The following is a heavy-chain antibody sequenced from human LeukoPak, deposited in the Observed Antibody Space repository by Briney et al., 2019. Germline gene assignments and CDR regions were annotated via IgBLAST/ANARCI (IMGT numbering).Heavy chain of an antibody. D-gene: IGHD3-16*01. V-gene: IGHV1-18*01. CDR2: ISGYNGNK. J-gene: IGHJ5*02. Sequence: ASVKVSCKASGYTFSSYGISWVRQAPGQGLEWMGWISGYNGNKQYAQKFQGRVTMTRDMSTSTVYMELSSLRSEDTAVYYCARDGGSWFDPWGQGTLVTVSS. CDR3: ARDGGSWFDP. CDR1: GYTFSSYG.